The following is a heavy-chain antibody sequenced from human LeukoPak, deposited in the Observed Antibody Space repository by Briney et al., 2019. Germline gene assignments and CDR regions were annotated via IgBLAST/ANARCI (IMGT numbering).Heavy chain of an antibody. CDR1: GYTFIAYH. CDR2: IIPIFGTA. Sequence: SVKVSCKASGYTFIAYHMHWVRQAPGQGLEWMGGIIPIFGTANYAQKFQGRVTITADESTSTAYMELSSLRSEDTAVYYCARVSLGSYGSQHYYYYGMDVWGQGTTVTVSS. CDR3: ARVSLGSYGSQHYYYYGMDV. J-gene: IGHJ6*02. D-gene: IGHD1-26*01. V-gene: IGHV1-69*13.